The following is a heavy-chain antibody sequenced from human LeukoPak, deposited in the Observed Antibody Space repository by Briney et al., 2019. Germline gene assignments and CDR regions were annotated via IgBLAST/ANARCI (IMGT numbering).Heavy chain of an antibody. J-gene: IGHJ6*03. V-gene: IGHV1-69*13. CDR3: ARDLRLRGGYYYYYMDV. D-gene: IGHD5-12*01. Sequence: ASVKVSCKASGGTFSSYAISWVRQAPGQGLEWMGVIIPIFGTANYAQKFQGRVTITADESPSTAYMELSSLRSEDTAVYYCARDLRLRGGYYYYYMDVWGKGTTVTVSS. CDR2: IIPIFGTA. CDR1: GGTFSSYA.